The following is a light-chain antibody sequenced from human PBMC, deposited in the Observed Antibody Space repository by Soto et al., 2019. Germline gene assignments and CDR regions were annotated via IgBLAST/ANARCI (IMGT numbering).Light chain of an antibody. CDR3: SSYTSSNRG. CDR1: SSDVGGYNY. Sequence: QSVLTQPASVSGSPGQSITISCTGTSSDVGGYNYVSWYQQHPGKAPKLMIYEVSNRPSGVSNRFSGSKSGNTASLTISGLQAEDEAEYYCSSYTSSNRGFGTGTKVTVL. J-gene: IGLJ1*01. CDR2: EVS. V-gene: IGLV2-14*01.